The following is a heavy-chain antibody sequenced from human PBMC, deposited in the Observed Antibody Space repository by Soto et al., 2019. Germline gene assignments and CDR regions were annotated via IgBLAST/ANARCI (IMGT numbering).Heavy chain of an antibody. D-gene: IGHD6-19*01. CDR2: ISYDGSNK. CDR3: ARAYIAVEGELDF. V-gene: IGHV3-30-3*01. Sequence: PGGSLSLSCAASGFTFSSYAMHWVRQAPGKGLEWVAVISYDGSNKYYADSVKGRFTISRDNSKNTLYLQMNSLRAEDTAVYYCARAYIAVEGELDFWGQGTMVTVSS. CDR1: GFTFSSYA. J-gene: IGHJ4*02.